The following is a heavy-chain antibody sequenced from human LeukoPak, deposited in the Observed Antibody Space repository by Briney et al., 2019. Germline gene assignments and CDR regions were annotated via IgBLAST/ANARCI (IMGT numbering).Heavy chain of an antibody. Sequence: APVKVSCKASGYTFTRYYMHWVRQAPGQGLEWMGIINPSGGSTSYAQKFQGRVTMTRDTSTSTVYMELSSLRSEDTAVYYCARVTSSLWAFDIWGQGTMVTVSS. CDR3: ARVTSSLWAFDI. CDR1: GYTFTRYY. CDR2: INPSGGST. D-gene: IGHD6-13*01. J-gene: IGHJ3*02. V-gene: IGHV1-46*01.